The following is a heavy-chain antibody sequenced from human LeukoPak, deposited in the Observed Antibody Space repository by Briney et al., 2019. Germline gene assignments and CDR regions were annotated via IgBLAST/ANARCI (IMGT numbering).Heavy chain of an antibody. J-gene: IGHJ4*02. CDR1: GYTLTELS. CDR3: AVCQGTTVTPFDY. Sequence: ASVKVSCKVSGYTLTELSMHWVRQAPGKGLEWMGGFDPEDGETIYAQKFQGRVTMTEDTSTDTAYMELSSLGSEDTAVYYCAVCQGTTVTPFDYWGQGTLVTVSS. D-gene: IGHD4-17*01. CDR2: FDPEDGET. V-gene: IGHV1-24*01.